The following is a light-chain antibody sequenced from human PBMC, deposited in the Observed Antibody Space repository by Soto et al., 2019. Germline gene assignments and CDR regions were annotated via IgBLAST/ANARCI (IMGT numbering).Light chain of an antibody. J-gene: IGKJ4*01. V-gene: IGKV1-5*03. CDR3: QQHSSYPLT. CDR1: QSISSW. Sequence: DIQMTQSHSTLSASVGDRVIITCRASQSISSWLAWYQQKPGKAPKLLIYKASSLESGVPSRFSGSASGTEFTLIISSLQPDDFATYYCQQHSSYPLTFGGGTKVEIK. CDR2: KAS.